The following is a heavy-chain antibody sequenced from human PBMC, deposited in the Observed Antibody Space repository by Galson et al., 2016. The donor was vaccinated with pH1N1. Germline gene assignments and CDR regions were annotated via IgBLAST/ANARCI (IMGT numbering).Heavy chain of an antibody. Sequence: LVKPTQTLTLTCTFSGFSVSTSGVGVAWIRQPAGKGLEWIGRIYASEIPSTGITNYNPYLKSRVTMSLDTSKNQFSLKLSSVTAADTAVYYCASVRLGRGVDYWGQGTLVTVS. D-gene: IGHD6-19*01. CDR1: GFSVSTSG. J-gene: IGHJ4*02. V-gene: IGHV4-61*02. CDR2: IYASEIPSTGIT. CDR3: ASVRLGRGVDY.